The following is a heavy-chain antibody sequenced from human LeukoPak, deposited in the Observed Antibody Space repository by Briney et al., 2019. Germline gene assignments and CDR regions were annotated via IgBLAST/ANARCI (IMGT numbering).Heavy chain of an antibody. Sequence: SETLSLTCSVSGGSFDSKYWSWIRQPPGKGLEWIGYIYTSGSTNFNPSLRSRVAMSIDTSKNQFSLKVCSVTAADTAVYYCANYLRDVHYYMDVWGKGTTVIVSS. CDR1: GGSFDSKY. CDR2: IYTSGST. V-gene: IGHV4-4*09. CDR3: ANYLRDVHYYMDV. J-gene: IGHJ6*03. D-gene: IGHD1-26*01.